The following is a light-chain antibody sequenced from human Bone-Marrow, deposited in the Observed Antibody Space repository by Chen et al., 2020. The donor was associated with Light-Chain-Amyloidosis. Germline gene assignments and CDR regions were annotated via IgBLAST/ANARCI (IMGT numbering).Light chain of an antibody. Sequence: SYVLTQPSSVSVAPGQTATIACVGNNIGSTSVHWYQQTPGQAPLLVVYDDSVRPSGIPGRLSGANSGNTATLTISRVEAGDEADYYCQVWDRSSDRPVFGGGTKLTVL. V-gene: IGLV3-21*02. J-gene: IGLJ3*02. CDR2: DDS. CDR1: NIGSTS. CDR3: QVWDRSSDRPV.